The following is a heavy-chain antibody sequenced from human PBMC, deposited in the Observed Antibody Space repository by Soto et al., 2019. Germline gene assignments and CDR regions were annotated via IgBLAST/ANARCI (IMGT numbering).Heavy chain of an antibody. V-gene: IGHV1-18*01. CDR1: GYTFTSYG. D-gene: IGHD2-15*01. CDR2: ISAYNGNT. CDR3: ARESSEGFDY. Sequence: GASVKVSCKASGYTFTSYGISWVRQAPAQGLEWMGWISAYNGNTKHAQNLQGRVTMTTDTSTSTAYTELRSLRSDDTAVYYCARESSEGFDYWGQGTLVTVSS. J-gene: IGHJ4*02.